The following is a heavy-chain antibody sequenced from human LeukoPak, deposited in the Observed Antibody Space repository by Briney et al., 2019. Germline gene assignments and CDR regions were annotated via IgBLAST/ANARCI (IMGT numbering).Heavy chain of an antibody. V-gene: IGHV4-61*02. CDR3: ARVNRGYSYGYGYYYYMDV. CDR1: GGSISSGSYY. CDR2: IYTSGST. Sequence: KPSETLSLTCTVSGGSISSGSYYWSWIRQPAGKGLEWIGRIYTSGSTNYNPSLKSRVTISVDTSKNQFSLKLSSVTAADTVVYYCARVNRGYSYGYGYYYYMDVWGKGTTVTVSS. D-gene: IGHD5-18*01. J-gene: IGHJ6*03.